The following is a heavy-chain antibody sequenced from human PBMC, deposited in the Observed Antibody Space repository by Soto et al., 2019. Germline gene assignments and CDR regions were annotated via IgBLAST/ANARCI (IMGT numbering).Heavy chain of an antibody. D-gene: IGHD3-3*01. CDR3: ARPTYHPRPTFAH. CDR2: IYYSGKT. Sequence: DTLSLTCTVSGDSISSSTYSWGWIRQPPGKGLEYIGTIYYSGKTYYNWPLESRVTMSLDTSKNQFSLRLTSVTAADTAVYYCARPTYHPRPTFAHCGQRTLVPAPQ. V-gene: IGHV4-39*07. CDR1: GDSISSSTYS. J-gene: IGHJ4*02.